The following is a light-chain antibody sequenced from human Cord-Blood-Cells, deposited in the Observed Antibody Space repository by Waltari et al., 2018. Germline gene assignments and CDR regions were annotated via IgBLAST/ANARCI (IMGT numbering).Light chain of an antibody. CDR1: SSDGGGYNF. Sequence: QSALTPPASVSGSPGQSITIPCTGTSSDGGGYNFVPWYQQHPGKAPKLMIYDVSKRPSGVSNRFSGSKSGNTASLTISGLQAEDEADYYCSSYTSSSTWVFGGGTKLTVL. J-gene: IGLJ3*02. CDR2: DVS. CDR3: SSYTSSSTWV. V-gene: IGLV2-14*01.